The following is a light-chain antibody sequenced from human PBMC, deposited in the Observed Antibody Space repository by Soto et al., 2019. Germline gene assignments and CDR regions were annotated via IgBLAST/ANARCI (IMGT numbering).Light chain of an antibody. CDR2: AAS. CDR1: QTLNRNY. V-gene: IGKV3-20*01. J-gene: IGKJ1*01. CDR3: QQYDASKT. Sequence: EIVLTQSPGTLSLSPGERATLSCRASQTLNRNYLAWYQQRPGQAPRLLIYAASSRATGIPDRFSGSGSGTDFPPTISRLEPEDFAVYYCQQYDASKTFGQGTRVE.